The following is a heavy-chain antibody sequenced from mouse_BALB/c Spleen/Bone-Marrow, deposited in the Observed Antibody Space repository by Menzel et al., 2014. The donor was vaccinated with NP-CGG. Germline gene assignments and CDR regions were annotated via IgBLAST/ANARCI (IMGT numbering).Heavy chain of an antibody. Sequence: VQLQQSGAELVRPGSSVKISCKASGHALSSNWMNWVKQRPGQGLEWIGQIYPGDGDTNYNGKFQGKATLTADKSSSTAYMQLSSLTSEDSAVYFCARGDYRYGDFAMDYWGQGTSVTVSS. CDR1: GHALSSNW. CDR2: IYPGDGDT. D-gene: IGHD2-12*01. J-gene: IGHJ4*01. V-gene: IGHV1-80*01. CDR3: ARGDYRYGDFAMDY.